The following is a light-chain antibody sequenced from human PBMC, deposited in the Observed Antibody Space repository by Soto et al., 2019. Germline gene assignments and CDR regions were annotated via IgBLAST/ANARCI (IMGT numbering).Light chain of an antibody. V-gene: IGLV1-44*01. Sequence: QSVLTQSPSASGTPGQRVTISCSGSSSNIGTNTVNWYQQFPGTAPELLIYSNDQRPSGVPDRFSGSKFGTSASLAIGGLQSDDEADYYCAVWDGSLNGWVFGGGTKLTVL. CDR2: SND. CDR1: SSNIGTNT. CDR3: AVWDGSLNGWV. J-gene: IGLJ3*02.